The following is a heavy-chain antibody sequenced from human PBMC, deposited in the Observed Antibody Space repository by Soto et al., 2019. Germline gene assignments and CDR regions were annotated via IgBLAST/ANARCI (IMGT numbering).Heavy chain of an antibody. CDR3: ALLGRSGSGRPYYYGMDV. D-gene: IGHD3-10*01. J-gene: IGHJ6*02. CDR1: GLTFSYFA. CDR2: ISGSGGIT. Sequence: EVQLLESGGGLVQPGGSLRLSCAVSGLTFSYFAMSWVRQAPGKGLEWVSAISGSGGITYYADSVKGRFTISRDNPKNTLFLQMNSLRAEDTAVYYCALLGRSGSGRPYYYGMDVWGQGTTVTVSS. V-gene: IGHV3-23*01.